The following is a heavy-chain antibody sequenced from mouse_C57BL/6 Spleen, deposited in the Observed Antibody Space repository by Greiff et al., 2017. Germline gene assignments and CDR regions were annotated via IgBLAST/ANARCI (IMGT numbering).Heavy chain of an antibody. CDR3: ARTYYSNYVWFAY. CDR2: INPNNGGT. V-gene: IGHV1-26*01. D-gene: IGHD2-5*01. J-gene: IGHJ3*01. CDR1: GYTFTDYY. Sequence: VQLQQSGPELVKPGASVKISCKASGYTFTDYYMNWVKQSHGKSLEWIGDINPNNGGTSSNQKFMGKATLTVDTSSSTAYRELHILTSEDSAVYDCARTYYSNYVWFAYWGQGTLVTVSA.